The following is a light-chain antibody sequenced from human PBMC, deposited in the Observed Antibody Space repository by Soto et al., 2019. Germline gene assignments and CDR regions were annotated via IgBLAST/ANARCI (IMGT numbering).Light chain of an antibody. CDR1: SSNIGNDY. Sequence: VLKQPASGTGAARRKVTISCTGSSSNIGNDYVSWYQQLPGTAPKLLIYDNYKRPSGIPDRFSGSKSGTSGTLGITGLQTGDEADYYCGTWDSIVSAYVFGTVTKVTVL. CDR3: GTWDSIVSAYV. CDR2: DNY. J-gene: IGLJ1*01. V-gene: IGLV1-51*01.